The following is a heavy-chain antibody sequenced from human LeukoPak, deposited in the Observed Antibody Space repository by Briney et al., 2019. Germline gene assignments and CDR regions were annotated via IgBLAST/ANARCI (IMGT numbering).Heavy chain of an antibody. V-gene: IGHV3-11*05. CDR2: ISRTSSYT. CDR3: ARGIQDYFYGMDV. Sequence: PGGSLRLSCAASGFTFSDYYMSWIRQAPGKGLEWVSYISRTSSYTKHADSVKGRFTISRDNAKNSLYLQMNSLRAEDTTVYYCARGIQDYFYGMDVWGQGTTATLSS. J-gene: IGHJ6*02. CDR1: GFTFSDYY.